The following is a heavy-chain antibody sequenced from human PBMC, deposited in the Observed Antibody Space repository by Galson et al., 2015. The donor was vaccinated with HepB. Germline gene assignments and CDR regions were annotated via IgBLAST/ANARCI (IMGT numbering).Heavy chain of an antibody. CDR3: ARDLDYYDTTGSPH. CDR2: ISSSSGYM. Sequence: SLRLSCAASGFTFSSSGMNWVRQAPGKGLEWVSSISSSSGYMYYADSVKGRFTISRDNAKNSLYLQMNSLRVEDTAVYYCARDLDYYDTTGSPHWGQGTLVTVSS. V-gene: IGHV3-21*01. CDR1: GFTFSSSG. D-gene: IGHD3-22*01. J-gene: IGHJ1*01.